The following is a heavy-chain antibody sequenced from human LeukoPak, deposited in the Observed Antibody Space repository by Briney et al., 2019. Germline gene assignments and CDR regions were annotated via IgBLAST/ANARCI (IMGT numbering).Heavy chain of an antibody. D-gene: IGHD6-6*01. V-gene: IGHV4-61*02. Sequence: SQTLSLTCTVSGGSISSGSYYWSWIRQPAGKELEWIGRIYTSGITNYNPSLKSRAILSVDTSKNQFSLKLSSVTAADTAVYCCARARGVAARPGAPYYYYYGMDVWGQGTTVTVSS. CDR1: GGSISSGSYY. CDR2: IYTSGIT. CDR3: ARARGVAARPGAPYYYYYGMDV. J-gene: IGHJ6*02.